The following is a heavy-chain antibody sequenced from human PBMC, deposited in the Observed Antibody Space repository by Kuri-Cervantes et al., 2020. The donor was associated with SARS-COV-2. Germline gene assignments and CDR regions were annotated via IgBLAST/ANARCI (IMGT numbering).Heavy chain of an antibody. CDR3: AADPKIGPFYYYYGMDV. CDR2: IVVGSGDT. D-gene: IGHD3-22*01. Sequence: SVKVSCKASGFTFRRSAVQWVRQARGQHLEWIGRIVVGSGDTNYAQEFHERVTITRDVSTSTAYMELSSLRSEDTAVYYCAADPKIGPFYYYYGMDVWGQGTTVTVSS. V-gene: IGHV1-58*01. CDR1: GFTFRRSA. J-gene: IGHJ6*02.